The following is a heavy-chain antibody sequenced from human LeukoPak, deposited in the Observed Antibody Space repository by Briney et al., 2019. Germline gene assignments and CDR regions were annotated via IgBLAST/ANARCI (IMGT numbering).Heavy chain of an antibody. CDR2: TYYSGST. V-gene: IGHV4-59*01. CDR1: GGSISSYY. CDR3: ARERSGSYYDY. D-gene: IGHD1-26*01. J-gene: IGHJ4*02. Sequence: SETLSLTCTVSGGSISSYYWSWIRQPPGKGLEWIGYTYYSGSTNYNPSLKSRVTISVDTSKNRFSLKLSSVTAADTAVYYCARERSGSYYDYWGQGTLVTVSS.